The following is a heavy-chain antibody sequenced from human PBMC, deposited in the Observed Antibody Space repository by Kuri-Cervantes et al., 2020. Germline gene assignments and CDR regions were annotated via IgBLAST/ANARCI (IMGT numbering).Heavy chain of an antibody. D-gene: IGHD2-21*02. CDR1: GFTFSSYSM. V-gene: IGHV4-4*02. CDR2: IYHSGST. Sequence: SQTLSLTCAASGFTFSSYSMNWVRQAPGKGLEWSGEIYHSGSTNYNPSLKSRVTISVDKSKNQFSLKLSSVTAADTAVYYCARVQYGGDTNWGQGTLVTVSS. J-gene: IGHJ4*02. CDR3: ARVQYGGDTN.